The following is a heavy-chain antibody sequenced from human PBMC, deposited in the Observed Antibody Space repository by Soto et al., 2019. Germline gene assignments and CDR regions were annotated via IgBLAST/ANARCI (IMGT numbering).Heavy chain of an antibody. D-gene: IGHD5-12*01. V-gene: IGHV1-18*01. J-gene: IGHJ4*02. Sequence: ASVKVSCKASGYTFTSYGFSWVRQAPGRGLEWMGWISTENGNTKYAQRLQGRVSMTTETSTSTAYMELRSLRSDDTAVYYCARSPYSGYVRSSGWFYSDYWGQGTLVTVSS. CDR1: GYTFTSYG. CDR3: ARSPYSGYVRSSGWFYSDY. CDR2: ISTENGNT.